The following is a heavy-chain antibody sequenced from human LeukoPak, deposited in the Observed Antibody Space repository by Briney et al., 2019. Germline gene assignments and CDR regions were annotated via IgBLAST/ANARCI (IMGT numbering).Heavy chain of an antibody. CDR3: ATVTTIYYYYGMDV. V-gene: IGHV5-10-1*01. D-gene: IGHD4-17*01. Sequence: GESLNISCKGSGYSFTSYWITWVRQMPGKGLEWMGRIDPSDSYTNYSPSFQGHVTISADKSISTAYLQWSSLKASDTAMYYCATVTTIYYYYGMDVWGPGTTVTVSS. CDR2: IDPSDSYT. CDR1: GYSFTSYW. J-gene: IGHJ6*01.